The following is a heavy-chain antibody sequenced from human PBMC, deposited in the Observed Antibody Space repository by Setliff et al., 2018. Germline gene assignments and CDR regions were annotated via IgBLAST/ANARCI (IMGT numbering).Heavy chain of an antibody. D-gene: IGHD6-19*01. CDR2: ISGSGGST. CDR1: GFTFNNYA. J-gene: IGHJ3*02. CDR3: ARVYLAGSGWDKANALDI. V-gene: IGHV3-23*01. Sequence: PGESLKISCASSGFTFNNYAMIWVRQAPGKGLEWVSSISGSGGSTYYADSVRGRFTISRDSSKNTLYLQMNRLRAEDTAVYYCARVYLAGSGWDKANALDIWGQGTMVTVSS.